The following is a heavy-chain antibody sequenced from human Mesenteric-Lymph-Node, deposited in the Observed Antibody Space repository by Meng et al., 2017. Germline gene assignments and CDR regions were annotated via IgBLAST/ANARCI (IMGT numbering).Heavy chain of an antibody. J-gene: IGHJ4*02. CDR2: IFSNDEK. CDR1: GFTFSSYEM. D-gene: IGHD5-24*01. V-gene: IGHV2-26*01. CDR3: ARSGGDGYNPFDY. Sequence: ESLKISCAASGFTFSSYEMNWVRQAPGKALEWLAHIFSNDEKSYSTSLKSRLTISKDTSKSQVVLTMTNMDPVDTATYYCARSGGDGYNPFDYWGQGTLVTVSS.